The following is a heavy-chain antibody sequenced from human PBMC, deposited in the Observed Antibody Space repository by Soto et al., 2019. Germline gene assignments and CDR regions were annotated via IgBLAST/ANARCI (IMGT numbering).Heavy chain of an antibody. V-gene: IGHV4-59*01. D-gene: IGHD5-12*01. CDR1: GGSISIYY. J-gene: IGHJ4*02. CDR2: IYYTGST. CDR3: ARVGSGFISGFDY. Sequence: SETLSLTCSVSGGSISIYYWTWIRQSPGRGLEWIGDIYYTGSTNYNPSLESRVTISLDTSKNQFSLRLTSVTAADTAVYYSARVGSGFISGFDYWGQGTLETVSS.